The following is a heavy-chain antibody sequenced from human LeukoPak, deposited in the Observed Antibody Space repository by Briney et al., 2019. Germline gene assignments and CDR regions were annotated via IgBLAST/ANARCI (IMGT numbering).Heavy chain of an antibody. D-gene: IGHD3-22*01. V-gene: IGHV1-18*01. CDR1: GSTFTTFG. J-gene: IGHJ4*02. CDR2: ISAYNGKT. Sequence: GASVKLSCKTSGSTFTTFGISWVRQATRQPPEKMGWISAYNGKTNYAQKFQGRVTMTTDTSTSTADMELRSLRSDDTAVYYCARGSTARYYYDSSGYYRGAVDYWGQGTLVTISS. CDR3: ARGSTARYYYDSSGYYRGAVDY.